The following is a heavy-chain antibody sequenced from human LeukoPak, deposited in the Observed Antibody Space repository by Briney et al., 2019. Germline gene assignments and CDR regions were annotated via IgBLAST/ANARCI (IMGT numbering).Heavy chain of an antibody. J-gene: IGHJ4*02. Sequence: PSETLSLTCTVSGGSISSSSYYWGWIRQPPGKGLEWIGSIYYSGSTYYNPSLKSRVTISVDTSKNQFSLKLSSVTAADTAVYYCARPRYSSSSHFVDYXGQGTLVTVSS. CDR1: GGSISSSSYY. CDR2: IYYSGST. D-gene: IGHD6-6*01. CDR3: ARPRYSSSSHFVDY. V-gene: IGHV4-39*01.